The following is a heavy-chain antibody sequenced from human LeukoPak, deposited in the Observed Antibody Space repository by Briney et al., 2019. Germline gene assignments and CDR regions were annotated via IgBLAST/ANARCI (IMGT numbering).Heavy chain of an antibody. CDR2: IKPKTDGETT. V-gene: IGHV3-15*07. D-gene: IGHD2-21*01. CDR3: ITPLPYSAQ. Sequence: GGSLSLSCAAPGLTFSNAYMNWVRQPPGKGLEWVGRIKPKTDGETTEYAAPVKDRFSISRDDSKSMMYLQMNSLKTEDTAVYYCITPLPYSAQGGQGTLVTVSS. J-gene: IGHJ4*02. CDR1: GLTFSNAY.